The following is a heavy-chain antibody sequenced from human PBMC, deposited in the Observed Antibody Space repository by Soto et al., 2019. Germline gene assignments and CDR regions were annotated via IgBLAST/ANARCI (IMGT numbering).Heavy chain of an antibody. D-gene: IGHD3-16*02. V-gene: IGHV3-21*01. CDR1: GFTFSSYS. CDR2: ISSSSSYI. Sequence: GESLRLSCAASGFTFSSYSMNWVRQAPGKGLEWVSSISSSSSYIYYADSVKGRFTISRDNAKNSLYLQMNSLRAEDTAVYYCPRDMGQIVHYYYYGMDVWGQGTTATVSS. CDR3: PRDMGQIVHYYYYGMDV. J-gene: IGHJ6*02.